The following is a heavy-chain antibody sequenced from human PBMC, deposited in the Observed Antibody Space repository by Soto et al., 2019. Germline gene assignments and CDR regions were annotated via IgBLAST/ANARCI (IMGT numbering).Heavy chain of an antibody. V-gene: IGHV1-2*04. CDR2: INPNSGGT. CDR3: ARDLYSATYSGYYYYGMDV. Sequence: ASVKVSCKASGYTFTGYYMHWVRQAPGQGLEWMGWINPNSGGTNYAQKFQGWVTMTRDTSISTAYMELSRLRSDDTAVYYCARDLYSATYSGYYYYGMDVWGQGTTVTVSS. CDR1: GYTFTGYY. J-gene: IGHJ6*02. D-gene: IGHD1-26*01.